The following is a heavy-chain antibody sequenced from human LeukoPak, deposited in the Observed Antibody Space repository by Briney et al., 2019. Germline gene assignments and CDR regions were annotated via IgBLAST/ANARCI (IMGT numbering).Heavy chain of an antibody. V-gene: IGHV1-69*13. CDR2: IIPIFGTA. D-gene: IGHD2-15*01. J-gene: IGHJ3*02. CDR3: ARESGVYSYAFDI. CDR1: GGTFSSYA. Sequence: RASVKVSCKASGGTFSSYAISWVRQAPGQGLEWMGGIIPIFGTANYAQKFQGRVTITADESTSTAYMELSSLRSEDTAVYYCARESGVYSYAFDIWGQGTMVTVSS.